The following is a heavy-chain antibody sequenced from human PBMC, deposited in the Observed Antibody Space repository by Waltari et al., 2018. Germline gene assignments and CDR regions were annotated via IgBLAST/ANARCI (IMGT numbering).Heavy chain of an antibody. CDR2: ISAYNGTT. J-gene: IGHJ6*02. Sequence: QVQLVQSGAEVKKPGASVKVSCKASGYTFTSYGISWVRQAPGQGLEWMGWISAYNGTTNYAQKLQGRVTMTTDTSTSTAYMELRSLRSDDTAVYYCAREGAARNPYYYYYYGMDVWGQGTTVTVSS. V-gene: IGHV1-18*01. CDR3: AREGAARNPYYYYYYGMDV. D-gene: IGHD6-25*01. CDR1: GYTFTSYG.